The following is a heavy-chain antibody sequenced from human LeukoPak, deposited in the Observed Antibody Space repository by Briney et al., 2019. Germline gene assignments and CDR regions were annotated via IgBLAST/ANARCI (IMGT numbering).Heavy chain of an antibody. CDR1: GFTVSSNY. CDR2: IYSGGST. CDR3: ASLTYGRYAEYFQH. V-gene: IGHV3-66*01. Sequence: GGSLRLSCAASGFTVSSNYMSWVRQAPGKGLEWVSVIYSGGSTYYADSVKGRFTISRDNSKNTLYLQMNSLRAEDTAVYYCASLTYGRYAEYFQHWGQGTLVTVSS. J-gene: IGHJ1*01. D-gene: IGHD4-17*01.